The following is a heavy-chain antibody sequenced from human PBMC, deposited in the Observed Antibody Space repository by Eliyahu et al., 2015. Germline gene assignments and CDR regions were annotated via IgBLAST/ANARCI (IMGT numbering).Heavy chain of an antibody. V-gene: IGHV3-74*01. J-gene: IGHJ4*02. Sequence: EVQLVESGGGLVQPGGSLRLSCTASGFSLSNYWMHWVRQAPGKGLVWVSHINRDESWTNYAGSVKDRFTISRDIAKNTLHLQMDSLRVEDTAVYYCARGGDSGLEHWGPGTLVTVSS. CDR1: GFSLSNYW. CDR3: ARGGDSGLEH. CDR2: INRDESWT. D-gene: IGHD2-15*01.